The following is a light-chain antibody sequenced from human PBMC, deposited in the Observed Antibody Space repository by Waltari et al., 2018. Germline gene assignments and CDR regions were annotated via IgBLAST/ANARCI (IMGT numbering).Light chain of an antibody. Sequence: DIVMTQSPLSLPVTPGEPASISCRSSQSLLHSNGYNYWDGYLQKPGQSPQLLIYLGSNRASGVPDRFSGSGAGTDVTLKNSRVEAEDVGVYYGMQALQTRTFGQGTKVEIK. V-gene: IGKV2-28*01. CDR1: QSLLHSNGYNY. J-gene: IGKJ1*01. CDR2: LGS. CDR3: MQALQTRT.